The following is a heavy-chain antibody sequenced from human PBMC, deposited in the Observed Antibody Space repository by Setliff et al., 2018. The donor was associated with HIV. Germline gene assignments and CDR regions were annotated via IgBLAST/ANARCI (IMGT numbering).Heavy chain of an antibody. D-gene: IGHD5-18*01. CDR1: GFIFDDYT. CDR2: ISWNGANT. Sequence: GGSLRLSCAASGFIFDDYTMHWVRQVPGKGLEWVSLISWNGANTYYADSVKGRFTISRDNSYNSLYLQMNSLRTEDTALYYCAKGPKRGNNYGLIDFWGQGTLVTVSS. CDR3: AKGPKRGNNYGLIDF. V-gene: IGHV3-43*01. J-gene: IGHJ4*02.